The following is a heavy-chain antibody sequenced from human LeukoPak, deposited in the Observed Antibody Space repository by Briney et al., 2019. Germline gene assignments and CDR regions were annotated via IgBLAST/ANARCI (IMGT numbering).Heavy chain of an antibody. V-gene: IGHV1-69*13. CDR3: ARDRTRAYYGSGSYLNY. CDR2: IIPIFGTA. J-gene: IGHJ4*02. Sequence: ASVKVSCKASGGTFSSYAISWVRQAPGQGLEWMGGIIPIFGTANYAQRFQGRVTITADESTSTAYMELSSLRSEDTAVYYCARDRTRAYYGSGSYLNYWGQGTLVTVSS. D-gene: IGHD3-10*01. CDR1: GGTFSSYA.